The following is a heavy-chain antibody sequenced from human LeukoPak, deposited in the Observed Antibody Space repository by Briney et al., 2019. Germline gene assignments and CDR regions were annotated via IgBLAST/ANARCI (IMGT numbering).Heavy chain of an antibody. CDR2: INPNSGGT. CDR3: ARHGKGSTYYDFWSGYYDYYYYGMDV. V-gene: IGHV1-2*02. J-gene: IGHJ6*02. D-gene: IGHD3-3*01. CDR1: GYTSTGYY. Sequence: ASVKVSCKASGYTSTGYYMHWVRQAPGQGLEWMGWINPNSGGTNYAQKFQGRVTMTRDTSISTAYMELSRLRSDDTAVYYCARHGKGSTYYDFWSGYYDYYYYGMDVWGQGTTVTVSS.